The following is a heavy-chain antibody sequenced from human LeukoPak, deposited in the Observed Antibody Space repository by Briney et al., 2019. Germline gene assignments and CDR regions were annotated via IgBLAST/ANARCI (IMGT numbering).Heavy chain of an antibody. D-gene: IGHD3-22*01. J-gene: IGHJ4*02. CDR3: ARDKETYYYDSSGYYWDY. V-gene: IGHV1-18*01. CDR1: GYTFTSYG. Sequence: ASVKVSCKASGYTFTSYGISWVRQAPGKGLEWMGWISGYNGNTNYAQKLQGRVTMTTDTSTSTAYMELRSLRSDDTAVYYCARDKETYYYDSSGYYWDYWGQGTLVTVSS. CDR2: ISGYNGNT.